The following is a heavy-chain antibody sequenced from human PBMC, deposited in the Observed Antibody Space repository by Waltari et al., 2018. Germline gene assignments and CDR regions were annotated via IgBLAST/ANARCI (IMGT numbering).Heavy chain of an antibody. CDR3: ARARYFGSLFAWFDP. V-gene: IGHV4-4*02. J-gene: IGHJ5*02. Sequence: QVQLQESGPGLVKPSGTLSLTCAVSGGSISSTHWWTWARQPPGKGLEWIGEISHTGSTDYNLSLKSRVTISVDNSKNQFSLKLNSVTAADTAVYYCARARYFGSLFAWFDPWGQGTLVNVSS. D-gene: IGHD1-20*01. CDR2: ISHTGST. CDR1: GGSISSTHW.